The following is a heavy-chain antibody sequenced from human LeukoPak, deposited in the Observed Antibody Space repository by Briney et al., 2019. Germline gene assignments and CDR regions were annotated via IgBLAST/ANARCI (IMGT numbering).Heavy chain of an antibody. J-gene: IGHJ5*02. V-gene: IGHV3-48*03. D-gene: IGHD2-15*01. CDR1: GFIFSRSV. Sequence: GGSLRLSCAASGFIFSRSVMNWVRQAPGKGLEWVSYISSSGSTIYYADSVKGRFTISRDNAKNSLYLQMNSLRAEDTAVYYCAKAYCSGGSCPNWFDPWGQGTLVTVSS. CDR2: ISSSGSTI. CDR3: AKAYCSGGSCPNWFDP.